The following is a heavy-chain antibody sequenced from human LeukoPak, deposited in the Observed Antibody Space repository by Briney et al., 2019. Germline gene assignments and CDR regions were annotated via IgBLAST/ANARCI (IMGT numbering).Heavy chain of an antibody. V-gene: IGHV1-8*01. J-gene: IGHJ4*02. CDR1: GYTFTSYD. CDR3: ARGPIWNTVSRTGVLLNY. Sequence: ASVKVSCKASGYTFTSYDINWVRQAPGQGLEWMGWMNPNSGNTGYAQKFQGRVTMTRNTSISTAYMELSSLRSEDTAVYYCARGPIWNTVSRTGVLLNYWGQGTLVTVSS. D-gene: IGHD4-17*01. CDR2: MNPNSGNT.